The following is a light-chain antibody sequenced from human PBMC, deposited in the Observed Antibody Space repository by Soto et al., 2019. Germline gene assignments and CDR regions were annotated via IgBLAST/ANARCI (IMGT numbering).Light chain of an antibody. CDR3: QQYGNTPPA. CDR1: QSVTSTY. J-gene: IGKJ2*01. CDR2: AAS. Sequence: EIVLTQSPGTLSLSPGERATLSCRASQSVTSTYLAWYQRKAGQAPRLLIFAASSRATGVPDGFSGSGSGTDFTLTISRLEPEDFALYYCQQYGNTPPAFGQGTKLEIK. V-gene: IGKV3-20*01.